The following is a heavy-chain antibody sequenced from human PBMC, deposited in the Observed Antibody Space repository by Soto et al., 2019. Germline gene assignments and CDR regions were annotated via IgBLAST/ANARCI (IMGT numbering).Heavy chain of an antibody. CDR1: GFTVRTYA. J-gene: IGHJ6*02. CDR3: AKDRTVYYDFWSGPPSLDV. CDR2: ISGTGGGT. D-gene: IGHD3-3*01. V-gene: IGHV3-23*01. Sequence: PGGSLGLACAACGFTVRTYAMNWFRKAPGKGLEWVSGISGTGGGTYYAGSVKGRFTISRDNSKNTLYLQMNSLRAEDTAVYYCAKDRTVYYDFWSGPPSLDVWGQGTTVTVSS.